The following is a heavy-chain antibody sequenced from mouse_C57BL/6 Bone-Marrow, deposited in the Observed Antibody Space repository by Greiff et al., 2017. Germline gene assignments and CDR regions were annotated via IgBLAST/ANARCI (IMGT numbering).Heavy chain of an antibody. V-gene: IGHV5-15*01. D-gene: IGHD2-4*01. CDR2: ISNSAYSI. Sequence: EVKLVESGGGLVQPGGSLKLSCAASGFTFSDYGMAWVRQAPRKGPEWVAFISNSAYSIYYADTVTGRVTISREKAKNTLYLEMSSLRSEDTAMYYCARLGRPYYDYAWFAYWGQGTLVTVSA. CDR1: GFTFSDYG. CDR3: ARLGRPYYDYAWFAY. J-gene: IGHJ3*01.